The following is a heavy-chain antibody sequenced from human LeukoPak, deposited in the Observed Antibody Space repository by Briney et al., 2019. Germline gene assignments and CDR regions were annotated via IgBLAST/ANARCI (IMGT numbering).Heavy chain of an antibody. D-gene: IGHD3-3*01. V-gene: IGHV4-61*02. CDR1: GGSISSGSYH. J-gene: IGHJ3*02. CDR3: ARVTIYDAFDI. Sequence: PSETLSLTCTVPGGSISSGSYHWSWIRQPAGKGLEWIGRIYTSGSTNYNPSLKSRVTISVDTSKNQFSLKLSSVTAADTAVYYCARVTIYDAFDIWGQGTMVTVSS. CDR2: IYTSGST.